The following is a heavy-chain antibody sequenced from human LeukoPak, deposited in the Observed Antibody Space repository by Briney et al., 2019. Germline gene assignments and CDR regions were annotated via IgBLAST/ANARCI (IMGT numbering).Heavy chain of an antibody. D-gene: IGHD3-9*01. CDR1: GGTFSSYA. J-gene: IGHJ5*02. CDR2: IIPIFGIA. CDR3: AREVDYDILTGQNWFDP. Sequence: GSSVKVSCKASGGTFSSYAISWVRQAPGQGLEWMGRIIPIFGIANYAQKFQGRVTITADESTSTAYMELSSLRSEDTAVYYCAREVDYDILTGQNWFDPWGQGTLVTVSS. V-gene: IGHV1-69*15.